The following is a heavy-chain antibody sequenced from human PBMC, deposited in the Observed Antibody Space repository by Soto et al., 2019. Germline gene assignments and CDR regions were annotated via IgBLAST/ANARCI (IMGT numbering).Heavy chain of an antibody. V-gene: IGHV4-30-4*01. CDR1: GGSIISGDYY. Sequence: PSETLSLTCTVSGGSIISGDYYWSWIRQPPGKGLEWIGYIYYSGSTYYNPSLKSRVTISVDTSKNQFSLKLSSVTAADTAVYYCARGNVDTAMAYWGQGTLVTVSS. CDR2: IYYSGST. D-gene: IGHD5-18*01. CDR3: ARGNVDTAMAY. J-gene: IGHJ4*02.